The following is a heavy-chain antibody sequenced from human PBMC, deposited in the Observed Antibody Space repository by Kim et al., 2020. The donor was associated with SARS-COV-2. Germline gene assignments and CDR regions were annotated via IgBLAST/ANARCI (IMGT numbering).Heavy chain of an antibody. CDR1: GFTFSSYE. CDR2: ISSSGSTI. CDR3: ARGPDIVVVVADHLFDY. V-gene: IGHV3-48*03. D-gene: IGHD2-15*01. J-gene: IGHJ4*02. Sequence: GGSLRLSCAASGFTFSSYEMNWVRQAPGKGLEWVSYISSSGSTIYYADSVKGRFTISRDNAKNSLYLQMNSLRAEDTAVYYCARGPDIVVVVADHLFDYWGQGTLVTVSS.